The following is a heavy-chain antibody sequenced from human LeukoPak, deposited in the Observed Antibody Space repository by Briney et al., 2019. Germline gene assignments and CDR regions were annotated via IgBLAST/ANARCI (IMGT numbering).Heavy chain of an antibody. CDR2: ISGSGGNT. CDR1: GFTFSSYA. D-gene: IGHD2-2*01. V-gene: IGHV3-23*01. CDR3: AKARPDIVVVPAAFS. Sequence: GGSLRLSCAASGFTFSSYAMSWVRQAPGKGLEWVSAISGSGGNTYYADSVKGRFTISRDNSKNTLYLQMNSLRAEDTAVHYCAKARPDIVVVPAAFSWGQGTLVTVSS. J-gene: IGHJ4*02.